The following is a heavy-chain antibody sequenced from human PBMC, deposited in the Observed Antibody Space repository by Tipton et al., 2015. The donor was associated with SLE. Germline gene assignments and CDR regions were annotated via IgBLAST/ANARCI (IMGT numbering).Heavy chain of an antibody. Sequence: TLSLTCTVSGASISDYYWSWIRQSPGKGLEWIGSIYYSGSTNYNPSLKSRVTISIDTSKKHFFLELTSLTAADTAVYYCARDPWKRYMDVWGKGTTVTVSS. J-gene: IGHJ6*03. CDR1: GASISDYY. CDR3: ARDPWKRYMDV. V-gene: IGHV4-59*01. D-gene: IGHD1-1*01. CDR2: IYYSGST.